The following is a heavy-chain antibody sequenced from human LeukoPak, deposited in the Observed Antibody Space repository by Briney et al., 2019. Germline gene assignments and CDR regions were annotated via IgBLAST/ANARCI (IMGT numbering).Heavy chain of an antibody. CDR2: IYNSGST. CDR3: ARHLHTWNGAYYYVDV. D-gene: IGHD1-20*01. V-gene: IGHV4-4*07. J-gene: IGHJ6*03. CDR1: GFTVSSNY. Sequence: GSLRLSCAASGFTVSSNYMSWIRQPAGKGLEWIGRIYNSGSTNYNPSLKSRVTMSVDTSKNQFSLKLISVSAADTAIYYCARHLHTWNGAYYYVDVWGKGTTVTISS.